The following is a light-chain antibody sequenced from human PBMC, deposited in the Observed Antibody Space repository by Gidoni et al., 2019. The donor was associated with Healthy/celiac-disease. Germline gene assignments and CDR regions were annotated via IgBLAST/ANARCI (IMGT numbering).Light chain of an antibody. CDR2: ASS. CDR1: QRVSSY. V-gene: IGKV3-11*01. Sequence: EIVLTQSPATLSLSPGDRAPLSCSASQRVSSYLALYQQKPGQAPRPLIYASSNWTTGIPARFSGSGSGTDFTLTISILEPEDFAVYYCQYRSNWPPQITFGQGTRLDIK. J-gene: IGKJ5*01. CDR3: QYRSNWPPQIT.